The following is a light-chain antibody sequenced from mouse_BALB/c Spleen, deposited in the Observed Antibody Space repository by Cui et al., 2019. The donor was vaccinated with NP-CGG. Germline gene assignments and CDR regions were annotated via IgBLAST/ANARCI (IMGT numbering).Light chain of an antibody. J-gene: IGKJ5*01. Sequence: QLALTQSLAPMSASPGEKVTMTCSASSSVSYMYWYQQKPRSSPKPWIYLTSNLASGVPARFSGSGSGTSYSLTISSMEAEDAATYYCQQWSSNPLTFGAGTKLELK. CDR3: QQWSSNPLT. V-gene: IGKV4-68*01. CDR1: SSVSY. CDR2: LTS.